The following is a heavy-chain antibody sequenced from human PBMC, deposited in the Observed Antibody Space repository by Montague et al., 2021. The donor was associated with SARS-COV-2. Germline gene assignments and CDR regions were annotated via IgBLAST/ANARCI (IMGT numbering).Heavy chain of an antibody. V-gene: IGHV3-23*01. D-gene: IGHD1-14*01. J-gene: IGHJ5*02. Sequence: SLRLSCAASGFIFTNYGMNWVRRAPGKGLESVAGISGFGGGTYYSDSVKGRFTISRATSHSTLFLQMDGLRAEDTAIYYCAKSFSGTRNWFDIWGQGTLVTVSS. CDR2: ISGFGGGT. CDR3: AKSFSGTRNWFDI. CDR1: GFIFTNYG.